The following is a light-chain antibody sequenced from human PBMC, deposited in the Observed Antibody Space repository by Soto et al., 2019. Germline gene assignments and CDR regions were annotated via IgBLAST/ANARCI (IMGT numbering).Light chain of an antibody. CDR1: QGISSW. J-gene: IGKJ5*01. Sequence: EIQMTQSASSVSASVGDRVTMTCRSSQGISSWLAWYQQKPGKAPKLLIYAASRLQSGVPSRFSGSGSGTDFTLTISSLQPEDFAVYFCQLYVSSPMYTFGQGTRLEI. CDR2: AAS. CDR3: QLYVSSPMYT. V-gene: IGKV1-12*01.